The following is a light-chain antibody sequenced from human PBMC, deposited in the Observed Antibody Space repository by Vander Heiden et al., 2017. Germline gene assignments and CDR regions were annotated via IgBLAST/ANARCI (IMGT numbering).Light chain of an antibody. CDR2: WNN. V-gene: IGLV1-47*01. J-gene: IGLJ2*01. Sequence: QSVLAQPPSASGTPGQRVTISCSGSSSNIGSNYVYWYQQLPGTTHKPLIVWNNQRPSGVPDRFSCSKSGTSASPATSALRSEDEADYDCAACDDSLSGQWVFGGGTKLTVL. CDR1: SSNIGSNY. CDR3: AACDDSLSGQWV.